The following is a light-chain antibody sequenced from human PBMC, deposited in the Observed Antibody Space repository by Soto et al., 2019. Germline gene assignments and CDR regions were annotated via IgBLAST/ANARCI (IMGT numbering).Light chain of an antibody. Sequence: DIQLTQSPSFPSASVGDRVTITCRASQGISSYLAWYQQKPGKAPKLLIYAVSTLQSGVPSRFSGSGSGTEFTLTISSLQPEDFASYYCQQYHRYSTFGQGTKVDIK. V-gene: IGKV1-9*01. J-gene: IGKJ1*01. CDR2: AVS. CDR3: QQYHRYST. CDR1: QGISSY.